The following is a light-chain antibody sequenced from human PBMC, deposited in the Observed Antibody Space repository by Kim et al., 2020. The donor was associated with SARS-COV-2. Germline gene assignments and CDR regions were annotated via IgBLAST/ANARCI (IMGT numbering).Light chain of an antibody. CDR1: QRVRGSY. J-gene: IGKJ5*01. Sequence: PGERATLSCRASQRVRGSYLAWYQQQKPGQAPRLLIYGASSRATGIPDRFSGSGSGTDFTLTISRLEPEDFAVYYCQQYGNAPDTFGQGTRLEIK. CDR3: QQYGNAPDT. CDR2: GAS. V-gene: IGKV3-20*01.